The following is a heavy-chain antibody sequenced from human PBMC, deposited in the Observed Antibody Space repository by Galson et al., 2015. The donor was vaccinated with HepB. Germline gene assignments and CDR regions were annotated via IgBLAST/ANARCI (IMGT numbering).Heavy chain of an antibody. Sequence: LRLSCAPSGFALHSYSVNWIRQAPGKGLEWVASITSSSRYIHYVDSVKGRFTISRDNAKHVMDLQMNALRDDDTAVYYCVRGLYEFWGGYRPDTFDLWGQGTMVTVSS. D-gene: IGHD3/OR15-3a*01. CDR1: GFALHSYS. J-gene: IGHJ3*01. V-gene: IGHV3-21*06. CDR3: VRGLYEFWGGYRPDTFDL. CDR2: ITSSSRYI.